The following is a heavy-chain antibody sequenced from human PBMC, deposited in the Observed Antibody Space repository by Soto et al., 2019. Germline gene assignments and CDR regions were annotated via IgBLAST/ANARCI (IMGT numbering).Heavy chain of an antibody. Sequence: GGSLRLSCAVSGFAFSSHAMSWVRQAPGKGLEWVSSITAAVYSTYYADSVKGRFAISRDNSKNTLYLQMNSLRGEDAAVYYCARSAPSRGSTYRYHFDYWGQGARVAVCS. CDR3: ARSAPSRGSTYRYHFDY. V-gene: IGHV3-23*01. CDR1: GFAFSSHA. CDR2: ITAAVYST. D-gene: IGHD2-2*01. J-gene: IGHJ4*02.